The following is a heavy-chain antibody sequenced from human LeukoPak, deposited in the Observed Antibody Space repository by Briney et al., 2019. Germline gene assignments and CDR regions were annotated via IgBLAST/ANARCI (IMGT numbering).Heavy chain of an antibody. CDR1: GFTFSNYA. CDR2: ISGSDGST. D-gene: IGHD2-15*01. J-gene: IGHJ4*02. V-gene: IGHV3-23*01. Sequence: GGSLRLSSTASGFTFSNYAMSWVRPAPGKGLEWVSTISGSDGSTYYADSVKGRFTISRDNSKNTLYLQMNSLRVEDTAIYYCAKGRGYCTGGSCYSDYWGQGTLVTVSS. CDR3: AKGRGYCTGGSCYSDY.